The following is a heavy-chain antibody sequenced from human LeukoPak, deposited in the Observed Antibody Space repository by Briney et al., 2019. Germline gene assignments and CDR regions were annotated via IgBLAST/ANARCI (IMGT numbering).Heavy chain of an antibody. J-gene: IGHJ4*02. CDR2: IIPIFGTA. D-gene: IGHD2-2*02. V-gene: IGHV1-69*13. Sequence: ASVKVSCKASGGTFSSYAISWVRQAPGQGLEWMGGIIPIFGTANYAQKFQGRVTITADESTSTAYMELSSLRSEDTAVYYCARGYCSSTSCYTGLGYWGQGTLVTVSS. CDR1: GGTFSSYA. CDR3: ARGYCSSTSCYTGLGY.